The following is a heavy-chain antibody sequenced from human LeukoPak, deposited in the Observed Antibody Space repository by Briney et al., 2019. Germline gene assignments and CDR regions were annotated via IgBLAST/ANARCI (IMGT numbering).Heavy chain of an antibody. Sequence: GGSLRLSCAASGFAFSSYWMHWVRQAPGKGLVWVSRISSDGSATCYADSVKGRFTISRDNAKNTLYLQMNSLRAEDTAVYYCATDQAGAFDMWGQGTMVTVSS. D-gene: IGHD3-10*01. CDR3: ATDQAGAFDM. V-gene: IGHV3-74*01. CDR1: GFAFSSYW. CDR2: ISSDGSAT. J-gene: IGHJ3*02.